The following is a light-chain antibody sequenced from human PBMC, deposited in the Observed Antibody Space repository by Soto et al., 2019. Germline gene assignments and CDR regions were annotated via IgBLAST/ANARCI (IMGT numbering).Light chain of an antibody. CDR3: SSNNSTSTPYV. J-gene: IGLJ1*01. CDR2: EVT. CDR1: SSDIGAYNY. Sequence: SALTQPASVSGSPGQSITISCTGTSSDIGAYNYVSWYQQHPGKAPKLIIYEVTNWPAGISSRFSPSKSGDTASLTMSVRRCDDEADYFCSSNNSTSTPYVFGTWTKVTVL. V-gene: IGLV2-14*03.